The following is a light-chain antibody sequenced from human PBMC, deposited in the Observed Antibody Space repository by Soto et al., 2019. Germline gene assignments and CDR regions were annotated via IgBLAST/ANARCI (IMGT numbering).Light chain of an antibody. CDR2: DAS. V-gene: IGKV1-5*01. CDR1: QSISGW. CDR3: QQYNTYPLT. J-gene: IGKJ1*01. Sequence: DIQMTQSPSTLSASLGDRVTIACRASQSISGWLAWYKQTPGKAPKVLIYDASSLQSGVPSRFSGSGSGTEFSLTISSLQPDDFATYYCQQYNTYPLTFGQGTKVEIK.